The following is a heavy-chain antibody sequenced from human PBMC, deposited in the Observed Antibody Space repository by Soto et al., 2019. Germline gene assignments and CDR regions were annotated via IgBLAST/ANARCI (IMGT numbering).Heavy chain of an antibody. CDR1: GFTVSSNY. CDR3: ARGFGWVDV. J-gene: IGHJ6*02. CDR2: IYSGGST. D-gene: IGHD3-10*01. V-gene: IGHV3-66*01. Sequence: EVQLVESGGGWVQPGGALRLSCAASGFTVSSNYMSWVRQAPGKGLEWVSDIYSGGSTYYAASVKGRFTISRHNSKKTLYLQMDSLRAEDTAVYYCARGFGWVDVWGQGTTVTVSS.